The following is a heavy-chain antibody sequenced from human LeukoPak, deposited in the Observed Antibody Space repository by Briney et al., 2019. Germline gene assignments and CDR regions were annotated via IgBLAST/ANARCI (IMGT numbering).Heavy chain of an antibody. CDR3: AKDVYGDYGGLDY. Sequence: GGSLRLSCAASGFTFSTYALSWVRQSPGKGLEWVSSIRGSDGSTYYADSVKGRFVMSRDNSKNTMYLQMNSLRAEDTAVYCCAKDVYGDYGGLDYWGQGTLATVSS. D-gene: IGHD4-17*01. CDR1: GFTFSTYA. V-gene: IGHV3-23*01. J-gene: IGHJ4*02. CDR2: IRGSDGST.